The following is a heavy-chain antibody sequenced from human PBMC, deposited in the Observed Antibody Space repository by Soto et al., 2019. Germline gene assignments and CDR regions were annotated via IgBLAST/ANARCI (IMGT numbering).Heavy chain of an antibody. V-gene: IGHV3-48*03. D-gene: IGHD6-6*01. CDR3: AKDRLRDGSSRQGFDY. CDR2: ISSSGSTI. Sequence: EVQLVESGGGLVQPGGSLRLSCAASGFTFSSYEMNWVRQAPGKGLEWVSYISSSGSTIYYADSVKGRFTISRDNAKNSLYLQMNSLRAEDTALYYCAKDRLRDGSSRQGFDYWGQGTLVTVSS. CDR1: GFTFSSYE. J-gene: IGHJ4*02.